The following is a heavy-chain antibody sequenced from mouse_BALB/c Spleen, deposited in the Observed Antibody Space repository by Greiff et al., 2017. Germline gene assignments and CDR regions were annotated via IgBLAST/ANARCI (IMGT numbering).Heavy chain of an antibody. Sequence: DVMLVESGGGLVQPGGSRKLSCAASGFTFSSFGMHWVRQAPEKGLEWVAYISSGSSTIYYADTVKGRFTISRDNPKNTLFLQMTSLRSEDTAMYYCARSEDYLYAMDYWGQGTSVTVSS. V-gene: IGHV5-17*02. CDR2: ISSGSSTI. D-gene: IGHD2-4*01. CDR1: GFTFSSFG. J-gene: IGHJ4*01. CDR3: ARSEDYLYAMDY.